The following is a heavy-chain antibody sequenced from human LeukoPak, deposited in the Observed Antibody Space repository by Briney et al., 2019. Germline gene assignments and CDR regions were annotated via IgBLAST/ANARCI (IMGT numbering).Heavy chain of an antibody. CDR2: IVVGSCKT. V-gene: IGHV1-58*02. CDR1: GFTFTSSA. J-gene: IGHJ4*02. D-gene: IGHD3-22*01. CDR3: AAEDYYDSSGYYY. Sequence: SVKVSCKASGFTFTSSAMQWVRQARGQRLEWIGWIVVGSCKTNYAQKFQERVTIHRDMSTSTAYMELSSLRSEDTAVYYCAAEDYYDSSGYYYWGQGTLVTVSS.